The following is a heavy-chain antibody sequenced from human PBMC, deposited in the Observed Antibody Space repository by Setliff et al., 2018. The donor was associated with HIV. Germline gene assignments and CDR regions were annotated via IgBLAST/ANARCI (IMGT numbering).Heavy chain of an antibody. V-gene: IGHV3-21*04. CDR3: ARDRSNFWSGPYMDV. CDR1: GFTFSSYS. CDR2: ISSSSRYI. Sequence: PGGSLRLSCAASGFTFSSYSMNWVRQAPGKGLEWVSSISSSSRYIYYADSVKGRFTIARDNAKNSLYLQMNSLRDEDTAVYHCARDRSNFWSGPYMDVWGKGTTVTVSS. D-gene: IGHD3-3*01. J-gene: IGHJ6*03.